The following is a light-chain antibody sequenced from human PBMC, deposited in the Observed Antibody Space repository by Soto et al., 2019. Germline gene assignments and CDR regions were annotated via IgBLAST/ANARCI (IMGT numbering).Light chain of an antibody. CDR2: EDS. Sequence: QSALTQPASVSGSPGQSITISCTGTSSDVGSYNLVSWYRQHPGKAPKLMIYEDSKRPSGVSNRFSGSKSGNTASLTISGLQAEDEADYYCCSYAGSSTPYVFGTGTKATVL. CDR1: SSDVGSYNL. V-gene: IGLV2-23*01. J-gene: IGLJ1*01. CDR3: CSYAGSSTPYV.